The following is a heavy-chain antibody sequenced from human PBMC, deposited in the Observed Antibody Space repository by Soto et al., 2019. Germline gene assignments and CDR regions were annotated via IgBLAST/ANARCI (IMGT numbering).Heavy chain of an antibody. J-gene: IGHJ5*02. V-gene: IGHV4-30-4*01. CDR3: ARAWDITGTSWGWFDP. CDR1: GGSISSGDYY. Sequence: QVQLQESGPGLVKPSQTLSLTCTVSGGSISSGDYYWRWIRQPPGKGLEWIGYIYYSGSTYYNPSLRSRVTITVDTSQNRFSRKRSSGPAADTAVYCCARAWDITGTSWGWFDPGGQGTLVTVSS. CDR2: IYYSGST. D-gene: IGHD1-20*01.